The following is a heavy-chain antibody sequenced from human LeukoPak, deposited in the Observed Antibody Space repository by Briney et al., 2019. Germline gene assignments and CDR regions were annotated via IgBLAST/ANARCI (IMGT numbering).Heavy chain of an antibody. V-gene: IGHV1-2*02. J-gene: IGHJ4*02. CDR3: ARIAQD. CDR2: INPSSGGT. Sequence: ASVKVSCNASGYTFTGYYMHWVRQAPGQGLEWMGWINPSSGGTHYAQKFQGRVTLTTDTSIRTGYMELNRLTSDDTAVYYCARIAQDWGQGTLVTVSS. CDR1: GYTFTGYY.